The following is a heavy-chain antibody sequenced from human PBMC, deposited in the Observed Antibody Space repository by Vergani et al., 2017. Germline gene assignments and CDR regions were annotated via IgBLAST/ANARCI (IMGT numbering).Heavy chain of an antibody. CDR3: TRIGYCSGGSCYSSY. Sequence: EVQLVESGGGLVQPGGSLKLSCAASGFNFSGSAMPWVRQASGKGLEWVGRIRSKANSYATAYAASVKGKFTISRDDSKNTAYLQMNSLKTEDTAVYYCTRIGYCSGGSCYSSYWGQGTLVTVSS. J-gene: IGHJ4*02. CDR2: IRSKANSYAT. V-gene: IGHV3-73*01. D-gene: IGHD2-15*01. CDR1: GFNFSGSA.